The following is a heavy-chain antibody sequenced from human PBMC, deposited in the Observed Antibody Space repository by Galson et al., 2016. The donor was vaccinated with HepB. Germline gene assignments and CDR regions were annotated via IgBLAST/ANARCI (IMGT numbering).Heavy chain of an antibody. V-gene: IGHV6-1*01. CDR2: TYYRSKWYN. CDR3: AGGTTLVIHYYYAMDV. J-gene: IGHJ6*02. D-gene: IGHD5-18*01. CDR1: GDSVSSNSAA. Sequence: CAISGDSVSSNSAAWNWIRQSPSRGLEWLGRTYYRSKWYNDYAVSVKSRITINPDTSKNQFSLQLNSVTPEDTAVYYCAGGTTLVIHYYYAMDVWGQGTTVTVSS.